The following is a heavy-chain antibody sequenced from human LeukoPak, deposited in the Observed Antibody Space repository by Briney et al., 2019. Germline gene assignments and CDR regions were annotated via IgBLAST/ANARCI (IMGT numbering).Heavy chain of an antibody. V-gene: IGHV4-34*01. CDR2: INHCGST. J-gene: IGHJ4*02. Sequence: SETLSLTCAVYGGSFRGYYWSWIRQPPGKGLEWIGEINHCGSTNYIPSLKSRVTISVDTSKNQFSLKLSSVTAADTAVYYCARYLEKYYDSSGYYFDYWGQGTLVTVSS. CDR1: GGSFRGYY. CDR3: ARYLEKYYDSSGYYFDY. D-gene: IGHD3-22*01.